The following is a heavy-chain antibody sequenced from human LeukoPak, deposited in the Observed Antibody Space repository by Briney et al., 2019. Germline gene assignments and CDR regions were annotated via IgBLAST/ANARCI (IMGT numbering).Heavy chain of an antibody. V-gene: IGHV1-69*05. CDR1: GGTFSSYA. CDR2: IIPIFGTA. CDR3: ARALRYCSGGSCYHFDY. D-gene: IGHD2-15*01. J-gene: IGHJ4*02. Sequence: SVKVSCKASGGTFSSYAISWVRQAPGQGLEWMGGIIPIFGTANYAQKFQGRVTITTDESTSTAYMELSSLRSEDTAVYYCARALRYCSGGSCYHFDYWGQGTLVTVSS.